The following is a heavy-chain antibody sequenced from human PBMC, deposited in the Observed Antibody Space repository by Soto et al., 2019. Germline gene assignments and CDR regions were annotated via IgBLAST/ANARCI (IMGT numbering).Heavy chain of an antibody. CDR2: ISAYNGNT. V-gene: IGHV1-18*01. J-gene: IGHJ3*02. CDR1: GYTFTSYG. D-gene: IGHD3-10*01. CDR3: ARGGDGSGSESVFDI. Sequence: GASVKVSCKASGYTFTSYGISWVRQAPGQGLEWMGWISAYNGNTNYAQKLQGRVTMTTDTSTSTAYMELRSLKFEDTAVYYCARGGDGSGSESVFDIWGQGTMVTVSS.